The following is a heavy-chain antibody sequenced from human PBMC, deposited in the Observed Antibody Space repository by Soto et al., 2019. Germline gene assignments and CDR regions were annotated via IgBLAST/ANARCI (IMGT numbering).Heavy chain of an antibody. CDR2: ITTAGDT. V-gene: IGHV3-13*01. Sequence: GGSLRLSCAASGFTFSNYDMHWVRQVTGKGLEWVSGITTAGDTYYPGSVKGRFTISREKAKNSLYLQMNSLSAGDTAVYYCSRELHGGSYGMDVWGQGTTVTVSS. J-gene: IGHJ6*02. CDR1: GFTFSNYD. CDR3: SRELHGGSYGMDV.